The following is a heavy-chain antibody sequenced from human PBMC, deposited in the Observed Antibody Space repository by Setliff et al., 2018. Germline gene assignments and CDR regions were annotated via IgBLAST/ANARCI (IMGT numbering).Heavy chain of an antibody. D-gene: IGHD5-18*01. CDR3: ATSVSWIQLVLYPQGHPEPFDY. Sequence: VKVSCKVSGYTLTELSMHWVRQAPGKGLEWMGGFDPEDGETIYAQKFQGRVTMTEDTSTDTAYMELGSLRSEDTAVYYCATSVSWIQLVLYPQGHPEPFDYWGQGTLVTVSS. V-gene: IGHV1-24*01. CDR2: FDPEDGET. J-gene: IGHJ4*02. CDR1: GYTLTELS.